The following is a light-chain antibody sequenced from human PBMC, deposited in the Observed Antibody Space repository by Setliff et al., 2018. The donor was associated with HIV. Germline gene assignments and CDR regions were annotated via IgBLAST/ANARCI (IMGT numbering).Light chain of an antibody. CDR1: SSNIGAGYD. J-gene: IGLJ1*01. V-gene: IGLV1-40*01. CDR3: QSYDNSLTGSNV. CDR2: GNK. Sequence: VLAQPPSVSGAPGQRVTISCTGSSSNIGAGYDVHWYQQLPGTAPKLLIYGNKFRPSGVPGRFSGSKSDTSASLAITGLQAEDEADYYCQSYDNSLTGSNVFGAGTKVTVL.